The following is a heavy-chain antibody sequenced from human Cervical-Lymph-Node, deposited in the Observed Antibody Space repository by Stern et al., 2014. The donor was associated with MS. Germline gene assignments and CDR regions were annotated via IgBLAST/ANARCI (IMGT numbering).Heavy chain of an antibody. V-gene: IGHV1-69*01. CDR3: ARDGRGNFFYFDL. J-gene: IGHJ2*01. Sequence: VQLVESGAELKTPGSSVRISCKASGGTFTSYAINWVRQAPGQGPEWMGGIIPMFGTINYAQNFQGRVTISADESTGTACMELTGLTSEDTAVFYCARDGRGNFFYFDLWGRGTLVTVSS. CDR2: IIPMFGTI. D-gene: IGHD4-23*01. CDR1: GGTFTSYA.